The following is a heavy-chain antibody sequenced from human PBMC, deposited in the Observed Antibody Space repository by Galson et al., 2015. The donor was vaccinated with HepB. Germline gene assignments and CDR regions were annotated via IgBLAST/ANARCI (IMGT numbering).Heavy chain of an antibody. D-gene: IGHD3-22*01. Sequence: SLRLSCAASGFTFSSYGMHWVRQAPGKGLEWVAVIWYDGSNKYYADSVKGRFTISRDNSKNTLYLQMNSLRAEDTAVYYCAREYYYDSSGYFGYWGQGTLVTVSS. CDR2: IWYDGSNK. CDR3: AREYYYDSSGYFGY. V-gene: IGHV3-33*08. CDR1: GFTFSSYG. J-gene: IGHJ4*02.